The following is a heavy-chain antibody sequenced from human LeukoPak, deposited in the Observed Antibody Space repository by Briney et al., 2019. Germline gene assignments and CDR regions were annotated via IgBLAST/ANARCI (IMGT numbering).Heavy chain of an antibody. CDR2: IFGSGSST. CDR1: GFTFSSYA. V-gene: IGHV3-23*01. D-gene: IGHD6-13*01. CDR3: AKDRAQQLVLDF. J-gene: IGHJ4*02. Sequence: GGSLRLSCAASGFTFSSYAMSWVPPALGEGLEWVSAIFGSGSSTYYADSVKGRFTISRDNSKNTLFLQIDSQRTEGTAVYYCAKDRAQQLVLDFWGQGTLVTVSS.